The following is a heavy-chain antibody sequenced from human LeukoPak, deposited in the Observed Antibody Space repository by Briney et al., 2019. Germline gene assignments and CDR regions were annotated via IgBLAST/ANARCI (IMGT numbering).Heavy chain of an antibody. V-gene: IGHV2-70*17. CDR1: GFSLSTRGMC. D-gene: IGHD6-13*01. CDR3: ARTRTSSPFDY. CDR2: IDWDDDK. J-gene: IGHJ4*02. Sequence: SGPTLVNPTQTLTLTCTFSGFSLSTRGMCVSWMRQATGKALEWLARIDWDDDKFYRTSLKTRLTISKDTSKNQVVLTMTNMDPVDTATYYCARTRTSSPFDYWGQGTLVTVSS.